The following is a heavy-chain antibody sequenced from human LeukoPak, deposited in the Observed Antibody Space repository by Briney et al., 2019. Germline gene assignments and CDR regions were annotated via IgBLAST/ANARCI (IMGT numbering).Heavy chain of an antibody. D-gene: IGHD4-17*01. V-gene: IGHV1-2*02. CDR1: GYTFTGYY. CDR3: VRRGGDYRGSFDY. CDR2: INPNSGGT. Sequence: ASVKVSCKASGYTFTGYYMHWVRQAPGQGLEWMGWINPNSGGTNYAQKFQGRVTMTRDTSISTAYMELSRLRSDDTAVYYCVRRGGDYRGSFDYWGQGTLVTVSS. J-gene: IGHJ4*02.